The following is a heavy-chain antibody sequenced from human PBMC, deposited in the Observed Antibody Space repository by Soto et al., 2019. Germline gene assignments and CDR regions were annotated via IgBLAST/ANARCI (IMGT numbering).Heavy chain of an antibody. V-gene: IGHV4-59*01. Sequence: PSETLSLTCTVSGGSISTYYWSWIRQPPGKGLEWIGYIYYSGSTKYNPSLKSRVTISVDTSKNQFSLKLSSVTAADTAVYYCARGTGNVVVAATAFDYWGQGTLVTVPQ. CDR1: GGSISTYY. CDR3: ARGTGNVVVAATAFDY. CDR2: IYYSGST. J-gene: IGHJ4*02. D-gene: IGHD2-15*01.